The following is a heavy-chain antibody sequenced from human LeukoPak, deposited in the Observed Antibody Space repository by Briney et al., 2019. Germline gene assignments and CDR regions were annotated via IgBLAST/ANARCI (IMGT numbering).Heavy chain of an antibody. J-gene: IGHJ3*02. CDR1: GFTVSNNY. V-gene: IGHV3-7*01. CDR2: IKQDGSEK. Sequence: PGGSLRLSCAASGFTVSNNYMSWVRQAPGKGLEWVANIKQDGSEKYYVDSVKGRFTISRDNAKNSLYLQMNSLRAEDTAVYYCARNEPGIAVAAVDAFDIWGQGTMVTVSS. D-gene: IGHD6-19*01. CDR3: ARNEPGIAVAAVDAFDI.